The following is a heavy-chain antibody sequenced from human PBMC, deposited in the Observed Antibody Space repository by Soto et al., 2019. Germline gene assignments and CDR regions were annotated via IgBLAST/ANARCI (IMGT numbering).Heavy chain of an antibody. CDR2: IIPILGET. CDR1: GTIFSSYT. CDR3: ARGLGGRMDD. Sequence: QVQLVQSGAEVKKPGSPVRVSCKASGTIFSSYTISWVLQAPGQGLEWMGRIIPILGETNSAQKFQGRVTRTADKSTNTAYMELNSLRLEDTALYYCARGLGGRMDDWGQGTTVTVSS. J-gene: IGHJ6*02. D-gene: IGHD3-16*01. V-gene: IGHV1-69*08.